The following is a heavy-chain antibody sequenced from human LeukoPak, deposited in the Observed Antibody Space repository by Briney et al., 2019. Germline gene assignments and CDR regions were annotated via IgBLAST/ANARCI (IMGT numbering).Heavy chain of an antibody. V-gene: IGHV3-74*01. Sequence: GGSLRLSCAASGFTFSSYWMHWVRQAPGKGLVWVSRINSDGSSTSYADSVKGRFTISRDNAKNTLYLQMNSLRAEDTAVYYCARDLGSGYDRHYFDYWGQGTLVTVSS. CDR1: GFTFSSYW. D-gene: IGHD5-12*01. J-gene: IGHJ4*02. CDR2: INSDGSST. CDR3: ARDLGSGYDRHYFDY.